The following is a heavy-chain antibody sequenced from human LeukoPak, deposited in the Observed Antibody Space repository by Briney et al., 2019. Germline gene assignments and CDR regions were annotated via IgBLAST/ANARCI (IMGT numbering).Heavy chain of an antibody. CDR2: ISSSSSYI. Sequence: GGSLRLSCAASGFTFSSYSINWVRQAPGKGLEWVSSISSSSSYIYYPDSVKGRFTISRDNPKNSLYLQMNSLRAEDTAVDYCAGAAFTMMLEYFQHWGQGTLVTVSS. CDR3: AGAAFTMMLEYFQH. J-gene: IGHJ1*01. CDR1: GFTFSSYS. D-gene: IGHD3-22*01. V-gene: IGHV3-21*01.